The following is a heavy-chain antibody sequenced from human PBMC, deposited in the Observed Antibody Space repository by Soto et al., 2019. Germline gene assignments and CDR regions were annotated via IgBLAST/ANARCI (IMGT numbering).Heavy chain of an antibody. CDR2: IYHSGST. V-gene: IGHV4-4*02. CDR1: GGSISSSNW. J-gene: IGHJ4*02. D-gene: IGHD3-22*01. CDR3: ARRKKPYYYDSSGYYWRGDYFDY. Sequence: TLSLTCAVSGGSISSSNWWSWVRQPPGKGLEWIGEIYHSGSTNYNPSLKSRVTISVDKSKNQFSLKLSSVTAADTAVYYCARRKKPYYYDSSGYYWRGDYFDYWGQGTPVTVSS.